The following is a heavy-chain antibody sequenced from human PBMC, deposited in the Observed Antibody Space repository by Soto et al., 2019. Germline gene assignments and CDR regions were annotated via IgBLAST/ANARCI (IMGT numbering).Heavy chain of an antibody. CDR2: IYYSGST. CDR1: GGSISSGGYY. CDR3: RGYCISSSCYESGMDV. J-gene: IGHJ6*02. Sequence: SETLSLTCTVSGGSISSGGYYWSWIRQHPGKGLEWIGYIYYSGSTYYNPSLKSRVTISRDDSKNTAYLQMNSLKTEDTAVYYCRGYCISSSCYESGMDVWGQGTTVTVSS. D-gene: IGHD2-2*01. V-gene: IGHV4-31*08.